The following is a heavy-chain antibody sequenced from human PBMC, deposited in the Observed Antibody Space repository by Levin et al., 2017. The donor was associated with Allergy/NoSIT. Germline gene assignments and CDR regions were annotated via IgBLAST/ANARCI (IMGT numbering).Heavy chain of an antibody. J-gene: IGHJ6*02. CDR1: GASISSSY. D-gene: IGHD5-18*01. CDR2: MYYSGNT. Sequence: SQTLSLPCTVSGASISSSYWSWIRQPPGKGLEWIGCMYYSGNTKYNPSLKSRVTISMDTSKNQFSLKLTSVTAADTAVYYCARDRVTIGETNYYYGMDGWGQGTTVTVSS. CDR3: ARDRVTIGETNYYYGMDG. V-gene: IGHV4-59*01.